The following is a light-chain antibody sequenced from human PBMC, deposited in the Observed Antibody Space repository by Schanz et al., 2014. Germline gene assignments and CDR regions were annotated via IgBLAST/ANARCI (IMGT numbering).Light chain of an antibody. J-gene: IGLJ2*01. CDR1: SSNIGAGYD. CDR2: GNN. Sequence: QSVLTQPPSVSGAPGQRVTISCTGSSSNIGAGYDVHWYQQLPGTAPKLLIYGNNNRPSGVPDRFSGSKSGTSASLAVSGLQSEDEADYYCATWDDRLSGVVFGGGTKLTVL. CDR3: ATWDDRLSGVV. V-gene: IGLV1-40*01.